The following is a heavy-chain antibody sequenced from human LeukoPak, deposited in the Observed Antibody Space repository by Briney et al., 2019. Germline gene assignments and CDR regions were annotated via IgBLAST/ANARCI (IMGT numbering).Heavy chain of an antibody. J-gene: IGHJ4*02. CDR1: GFTFSSYA. CDR2: ISGSGGST. CDR3: AKARSYDFWSGYYLYDY. V-gene: IGHV3-23*01. Sequence: GGSLRLSCAASGFTFSSYAMSWVHQAPGKGLEWVSAISGSGGSTYYADSVKGRFTISRDNSKNTLYLQMNSLRAEDTAVYYCAKARSYDFWSGYYLYDYWGQGTLVTASS. D-gene: IGHD3-3*01.